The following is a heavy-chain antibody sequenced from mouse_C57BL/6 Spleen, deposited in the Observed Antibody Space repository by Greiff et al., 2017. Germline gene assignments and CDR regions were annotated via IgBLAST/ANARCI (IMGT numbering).Heavy chain of an antibody. Sequence: QVQLQQSGPELVKPGASVKISCKASGYAFSSSWMNWVKQRPGKGLEWIGRIYPGDGDTNYNGKFKGKATLTADKSSSTAYMQLSSLTSEDSAVYICAYSNYEGFAYWGQGTLVTVSA. CDR3: AYSNYEGFAY. D-gene: IGHD2-5*01. J-gene: IGHJ3*01. CDR2: IYPGDGDT. V-gene: IGHV1-82*01. CDR1: GYAFSSSW.